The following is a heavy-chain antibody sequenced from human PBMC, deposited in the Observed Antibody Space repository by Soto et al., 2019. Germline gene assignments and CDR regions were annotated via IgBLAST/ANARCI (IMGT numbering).Heavy chain of an antibody. CDR2: IFSDNER. CDR3: ARMNVDSYQFFYAMDV. V-gene: IGHV2-26*01. J-gene: IGHJ6*02. CDR1: GFSLTTGKMG. Sequence: SGPTLVNPTETLTLTCTVSGFSLTTGKMGVSWIRQPPGKALEWLAHIFSDNERSYSTSLQGRLTISKDTSGSQVVLSMTNVDPVDTATYYCARMNVDSYQFFYAMDVWGQGTTVTVSS. D-gene: IGHD4-17*01.